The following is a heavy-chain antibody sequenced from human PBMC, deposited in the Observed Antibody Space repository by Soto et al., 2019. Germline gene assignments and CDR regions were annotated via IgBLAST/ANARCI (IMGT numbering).Heavy chain of an antibody. V-gene: IGHV4-59*01. CDR1: GGSISSYY. D-gene: IGHD3-10*01. CDR2: IYYSGST. J-gene: IGHJ4*02. Sequence: SETLSLTCTVPGGSISSYYWSWIRQPPGKGLEWIGYIYYSGSTNYNPSLKSRVTISVDTSKNQFSLKLSSVTAADTAVYYCASMVRGVIVDYWGQGTLVTVSS. CDR3: ASMVRGVIVDY.